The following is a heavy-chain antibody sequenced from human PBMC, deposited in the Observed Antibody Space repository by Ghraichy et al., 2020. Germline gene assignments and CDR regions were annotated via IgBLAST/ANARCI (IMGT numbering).Heavy chain of an antibody. CDR1: GGSISSNNW. Sequence: SETLSLTCVVPGGSISSNNWWSWVRQPPGKGLEWIGEIFHSGSTTYSPSLESRVTISIDKSKNQFSLKLTSVTAADTAVYYCAFREFGELLPHYWGQGTLVTVSA. D-gene: IGHD3-10*01. CDR3: AFREFGELLPHY. CDR2: IFHSGST. J-gene: IGHJ4*02. V-gene: IGHV4/OR15-8*02.